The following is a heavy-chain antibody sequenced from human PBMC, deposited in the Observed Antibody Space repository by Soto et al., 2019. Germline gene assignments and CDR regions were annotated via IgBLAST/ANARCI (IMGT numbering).Heavy chain of an antibody. J-gene: IGHJ4*02. V-gene: IGHV5-51*01. D-gene: IGHD4-17*01. CDR2: IYPGDSDT. CDR3: ARRLTTVVALDDFDY. CDR1: GYSFTSYW. Sequence: GESLKISCKGSGYSFTSYWIGWVRQMPGKGLEWMGIIYPGDSDTRYSPSFQGQVTISADKSISTAYLQWSSLKASDTAMYYCARRLTTVVALDDFDYWGQGTLVNVAS.